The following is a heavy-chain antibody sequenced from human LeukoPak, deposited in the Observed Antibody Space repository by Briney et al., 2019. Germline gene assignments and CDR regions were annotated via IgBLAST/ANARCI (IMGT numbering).Heavy chain of an antibody. J-gene: IGHJ3*02. CDR3: ARSYYDSSGYYPGAFDI. CDR1: GFTVSTNY. V-gene: IGHV3-66*02. CDR2: IYSGGNT. Sequence: PGGSLRLSXAASGFTVSTNYMSWVRQAPAKGLEWVSVIYSGGNTFYADSVKGRFTISRDNSKNTLYLQMNSLRAEDTAVYYCARSYYDSSGYYPGAFDIWGQGTMVTVSS. D-gene: IGHD3-22*01.